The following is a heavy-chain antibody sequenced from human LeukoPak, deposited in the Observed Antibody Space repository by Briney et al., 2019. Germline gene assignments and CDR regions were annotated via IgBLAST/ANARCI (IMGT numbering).Heavy chain of an antibody. CDR3: ATERHRASWFDAFDG. Sequence: GGPLRLSCAASGFTFSSAWMSWVRQAPGKGLEWIGRIKTNADGGTTDYAAPVEGRFTISRDDSKTTLFLQMNSLKTEDTALYYCATERHRASWFDAFDGWGQGTMVTVSS. J-gene: IGHJ3*01. V-gene: IGHV3-15*01. CDR1: GFTFSSAW. D-gene: IGHD6-13*01. CDR2: IKTNADGGTT.